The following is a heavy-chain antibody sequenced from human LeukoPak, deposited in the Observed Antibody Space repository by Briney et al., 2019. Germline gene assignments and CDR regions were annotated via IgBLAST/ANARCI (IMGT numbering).Heavy chain of an antibody. J-gene: IGHJ4*02. D-gene: IGHD5-24*01. CDR2: ISFDGSNK. Sequence: GGPLKLSCAPPGFTFSSYSMPWARQAPGKGLEWVAVISFDGSNKYYADSVKGRFTISRDNSKNTPYLQMNSLRAEDTAVYYCARDRDGYNRNFDYWGQGTLVTVSS. CDR1: GFTFSSYS. CDR3: ARDRDGYNRNFDY. V-gene: IGHV3-30*04.